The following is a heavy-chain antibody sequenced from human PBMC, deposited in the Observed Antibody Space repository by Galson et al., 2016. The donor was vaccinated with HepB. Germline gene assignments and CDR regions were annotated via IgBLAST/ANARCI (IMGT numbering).Heavy chain of an antibody. V-gene: IGHV1-18*01. CDR1: GYTFSNYG. J-gene: IGHJ4*02. D-gene: IGHD4-17*01. CDR2: ISGYNGKP. Sequence: SVKVSCKASGYTFSNYGISWVRQAPGQGLEWMAWISGYNGKPSYAQPLEGRVTMTTDTSTSTPYMELRSLKSDDPAVYYCTRDGPDYGDYINFDYWGQGTLVTVSS. CDR3: TRDGPDYGDYINFDY.